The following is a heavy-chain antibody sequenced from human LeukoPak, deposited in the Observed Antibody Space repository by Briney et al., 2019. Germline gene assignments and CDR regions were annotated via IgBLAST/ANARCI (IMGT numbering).Heavy chain of an antibody. CDR1: GFTFSNYW. CDR2: INSDGINT. CDR3: ARGGYYDNSGASDY. V-gene: IGHV3-74*01. Sequence: GGSLRLSCAASGFTFSNYWMHWVRQAPGKGLVWVSRINSDGINTSYADSVKGRFTISRDNAKNSLYLQMSSLRADDTALYYCARGGYYDNSGASDYWGQGTLVSVSS. D-gene: IGHD3-22*01. J-gene: IGHJ4*02.